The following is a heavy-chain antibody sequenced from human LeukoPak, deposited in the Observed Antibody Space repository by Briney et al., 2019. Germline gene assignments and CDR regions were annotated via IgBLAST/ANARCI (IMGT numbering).Heavy chain of an antibody. CDR1: GFTFSSYG. J-gene: IGHJ4*02. CDR3: AAFGNADY. V-gene: IGHV3-30*03. CDR2: ISYDGSNK. D-gene: IGHD4-23*01. Sequence: GGSLRLSCAASGFTFSSYGMHWVRQAPGKGPEWVAVISYDGSNKYYADSVKGRFTISRDNSKNTLYLQMNSLRAEDTAVYYCAAFGNADYWGQGTLVTVSS.